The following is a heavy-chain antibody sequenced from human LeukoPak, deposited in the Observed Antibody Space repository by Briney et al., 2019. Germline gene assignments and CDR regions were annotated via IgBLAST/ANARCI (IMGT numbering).Heavy chain of an antibody. D-gene: IGHD1-26*01. CDR1: GFTFSSYE. J-gene: IGHJ6*03. Sequence: GGSLRLSCAASGFTFSSYEMNWVRQAPGKGLEWVSYISSSGSTIYYADSVKGRFTISRDNAKNSLYLQMNSLRAEDTAVYYCARASPYSGSYYYYYYMDVWGKGTTVTISS. CDR2: ISSSGSTI. CDR3: ARASPYSGSYYYYYYMDV. V-gene: IGHV3-48*03.